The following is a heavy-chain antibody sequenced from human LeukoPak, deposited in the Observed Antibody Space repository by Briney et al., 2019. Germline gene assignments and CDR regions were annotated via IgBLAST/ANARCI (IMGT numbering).Heavy chain of an antibody. J-gene: IGHJ5*02. Sequence: SETLSLTCTVSGGSIHSGGYYWSWLRQHPGKGLEWIGYINYSGSTYYNPSLKSRVAMSVDMSKNQFSLRLTSVSAADTAVYYCAREIGSSSLWFDPWGQGTLVTVSS. CDR2: INYSGST. D-gene: IGHD6-13*01. V-gene: IGHV4-31*03. CDR3: AREIGSSSLWFDP. CDR1: GGSIHSGGYY.